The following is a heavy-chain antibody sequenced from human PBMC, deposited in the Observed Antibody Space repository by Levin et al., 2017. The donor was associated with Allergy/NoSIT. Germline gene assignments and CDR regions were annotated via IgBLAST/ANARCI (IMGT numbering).Heavy chain of an antibody. D-gene: IGHD6-13*01. V-gene: IGHV4-39*01. CDR1: GGSISSSSYY. J-gene: IGHJ4*02. Sequence: SETLSLTCSVSGGSISSSSYYWSWIRQPPGKGLEWIGNIYHAGDTFYNPSLKSRVTISVDTSKNQFSLRLSSVTAADTAIYYCARLIPGIAAAGTWGQGTLVTVSS. CDR3: ARLIPGIAAAGT. CDR2: IYHAGDT.